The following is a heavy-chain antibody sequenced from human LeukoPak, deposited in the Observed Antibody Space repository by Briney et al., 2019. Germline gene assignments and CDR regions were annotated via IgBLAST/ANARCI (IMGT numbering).Heavy chain of an antibody. J-gene: IGHJ4*02. V-gene: IGHV3-23*01. CDR1: GFTFSSYA. D-gene: IGHD3-16*01. Sequence: GGSLRLSCAASGFTFSSYAMSWVRQAPGKGLEWVSAISGSGGSTYYADSVKGRFTISRDNSKNTLYLQMNSLRAEDTAVYCCASPLTSRGPFDYWGQGTLVTVSS. CDR3: ASPLTSRGPFDY. CDR2: ISGSGGST.